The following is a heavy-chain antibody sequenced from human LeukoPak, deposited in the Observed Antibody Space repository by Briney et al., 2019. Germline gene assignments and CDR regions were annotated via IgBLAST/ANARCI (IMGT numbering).Heavy chain of an antibody. CDR1: GFIFSSYS. CDR2: ISRGSASI. CDR3: ARAPPYCGGDCSDWYFDL. V-gene: IGHV3-21*01. D-gene: IGHD2-21*02. J-gene: IGHJ2*01. Sequence: GGSLRLSCAASGFIFSSYSMSWVRQAPGKGLEWVSSISRGSASIYYADSLKGRVTISRDNAKNSLSLQMNSLRVDDTAVYYCARAPPYCGGDCSDWYFDLWGRGTLVIVSS.